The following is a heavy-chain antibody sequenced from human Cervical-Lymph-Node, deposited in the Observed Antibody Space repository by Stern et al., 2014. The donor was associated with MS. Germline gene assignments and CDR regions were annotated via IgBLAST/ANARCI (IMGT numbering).Heavy chain of an antibody. CDR3: TSSRYEFWSGYRKAFYFDY. Sequence: HVQLQESGPGLVKPSQTLSLTCTVSGGSINNGDYYWSWIRQHPGKGLECIGYLFYSGSTYYNPSLKSRATISEDTSKNQFSLNLHSVTAADTAVYYCTSSRYEFWSGYRKAFYFDYWGQGAMVTVSS. V-gene: IGHV4-31*03. J-gene: IGHJ4*02. D-gene: IGHD3-3*01. CDR2: LFYSGST. CDR1: GGSINNGDYY.